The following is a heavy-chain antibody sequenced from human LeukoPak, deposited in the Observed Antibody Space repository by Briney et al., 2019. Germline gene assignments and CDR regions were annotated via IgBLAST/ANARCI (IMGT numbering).Heavy chain of an antibody. V-gene: IGHV3-11*03. Sequence: GGSLRLSCAASGFRFRDSYMSWIRQAPGKGPEWLSYISSRSRPTYYADSVKGRFTIYRDNSKNTLYLQMNSLRAEDTAVFFCARKIYGDYYFDYWGQGTLVTVSS. CDR3: ARKIYGDYYFDY. CDR1: GFRFRDSY. D-gene: IGHD4-17*01. J-gene: IGHJ4*02. CDR2: ISSRSRPT.